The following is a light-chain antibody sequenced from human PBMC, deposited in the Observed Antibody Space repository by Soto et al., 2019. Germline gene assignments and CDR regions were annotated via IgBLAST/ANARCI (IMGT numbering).Light chain of an antibody. CDR2: DVS. Sequence: QSALTQPASVSGSPGQPITISCTGTSSDVGSFDSVAWYQHNPGKAPKLMIYDVSNRPSGVSSRFSGSKSGNTASLSISGLQTEDGANYYCSSFTTSSTLVFGTGTKVTVL. CDR1: SSDVGSFDS. V-gene: IGLV2-14*01. CDR3: SSFTTSSTLV. J-gene: IGLJ1*01.